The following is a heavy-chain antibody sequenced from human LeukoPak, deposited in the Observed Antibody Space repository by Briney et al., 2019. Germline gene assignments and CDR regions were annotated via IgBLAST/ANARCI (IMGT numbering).Heavy chain of an antibody. CDR1: GCTFTSYY. V-gene: IGHV1-46*01. Sequence: ASVKVSCKASGCTFTSYYMHWVRQAPGQGLEWMGIINPSGGSTSYAQKFQGRVTMTRDMSTSTVYMELSSLRSEDTAVYYCARVSLRHPPFNWNYGGHFDYWGQGTLVTVSS. CDR2: INPSGGST. D-gene: IGHD1-7*01. J-gene: IGHJ4*02. CDR3: ARVSLRHPPFNWNYGGHFDY.